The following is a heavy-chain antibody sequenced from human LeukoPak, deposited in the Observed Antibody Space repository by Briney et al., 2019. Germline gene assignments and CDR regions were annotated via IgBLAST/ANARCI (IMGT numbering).Heavy chain of an antibody. J-gene: IGHJ6*03. CDR3: ARQDCTHGVCFSYYYFYMDV. V-gene: IGHV4-38-2*01. Sequence: SETLSLTCAVSGYSISTTSYWGWIRQSPGQGLEWIGSIHQSGSTYYNPSLRSRVTISVDTSKNQFSLKLSSVTAAETAVYYCARQDCTHGVCFSYYYFYMDVWGKGTTVTVSS. CDR2: IHQSGST. D-gene: IGHD2-8*01. CDR1: GYSISTTSY.